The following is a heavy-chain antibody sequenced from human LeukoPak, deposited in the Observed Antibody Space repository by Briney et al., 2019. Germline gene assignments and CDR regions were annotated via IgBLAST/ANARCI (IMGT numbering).Heavy chain of an antibody. V-gene: IGHV3-7*01. D-gene: IGHD6-19*01. CDR3: ARTVPGYPDDYFDY. CDR2: MNQDGSAI. Sequence: PGGSLRLSCAASGFTFSRHWMSWVRQTPGKGLERVAHMNQDGSAIYYVDSVKVRFTISRDNAKNSLCLQMTGLTVADTAVYYCARTVPGYPDDYFDYWGQGTLVTVSS. J-gene: IGHJ4*02. CDR1: GFTFSRHW.